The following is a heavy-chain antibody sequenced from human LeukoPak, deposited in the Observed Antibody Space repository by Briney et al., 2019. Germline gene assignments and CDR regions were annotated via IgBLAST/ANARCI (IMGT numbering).Heavy chain of an antibody. CDR3: ARAPPYDSSGIYYYYYYMDV. D-gene: IGHD3-22*01. V-gene: IGHV3-74*01. CDR2: INSDGSST. J-gene: IGHJ6*03. Sequence: GGSRRLSCAASGFTFSSYWMYWVRQAPGKGLVWVSRINSDGSSTSYADSVKGRFTISRDNAKNTLYLQMNSLRAEDTAVYYCARAPPYDSSGIYYYYYYMDVWGKGTTVTVSS. CDR1: GFTFSSYW.